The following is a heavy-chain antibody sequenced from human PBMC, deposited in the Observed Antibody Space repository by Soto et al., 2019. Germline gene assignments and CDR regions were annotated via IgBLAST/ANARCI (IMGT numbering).Heavy chain of an antibody. D-gene: IGHD3-3*01. J-gene: IGHJ4*02. CDR1: GFTFSSYW. CDR3: ARESYRFWWGYYPDY. CDR2: INSDGSSP. Sequence: EVQLVESGGGLVQPGGSLRLSCAASGFTFSSYWMHWVRQAPGKGLVWVSSINSDGSSPSYADSVKGRFTISRDNAKNTLYLQMNSLRAEDTADYYCARESYRFWWGYYPDYWGQGTLVTV. V-gene: IGHV3-74*01.